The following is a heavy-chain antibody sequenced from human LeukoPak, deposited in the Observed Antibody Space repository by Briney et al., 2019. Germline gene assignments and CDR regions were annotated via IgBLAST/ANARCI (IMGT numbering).Heavy chain of an antibody. V-gene: IGHV4-31*03. J-gene: IGHJ4*02. CDR3: SRGLDSRKLGY. CDR2: IHRSGML. D-gene: IGHD3-22*01. CDR1: GPSFDSDDHD. Sequence: PSQTLSPTCTLAGPSFDSDDHDWNWIRQSPGNGLEWIGSIHRSGMLYNNPSLESRVTMSRDTSTSEFSLNLKSVTAADTAVYFCSRGLDSRKLGYWGEGMLVTVYS.